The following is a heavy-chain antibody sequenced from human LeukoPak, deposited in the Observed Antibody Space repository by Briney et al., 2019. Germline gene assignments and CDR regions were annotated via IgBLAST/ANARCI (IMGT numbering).Heavy chain of an antibody. CDR1: GFTFGDYA. J-gene: IGHJ4*02. V-gene: IGHV3-49*04. Sequence: GGSLRLSCTASGFTFGDYAMSWVRQAPGKGLEWVGFIRSKAYGGTTEYAASVKGRFTISRDDSKSIAYLQMNSLKTEDTAVYYCTRGDYDFQNSAGHWVQGTLVTVSS. CDR2: IRSKAYGGTT. D-gene: IGHD3-3*01. CDR3: TRGDYDFQNSAGH.